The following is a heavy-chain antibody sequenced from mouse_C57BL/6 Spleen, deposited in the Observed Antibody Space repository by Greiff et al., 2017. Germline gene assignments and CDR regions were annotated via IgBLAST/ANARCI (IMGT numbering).Heavy chain of an antibody. V-gene: IGHV2-2*01. D-gene: IGHD4-1*01. Sequence: VQLQESGPGLVQPSQSLSITCTVSGFSLTSYGVHWVRQSPGKGLEWLGVIWSGGSTDYNAAFISRLGISKDNSKSQVFFRMNSLQADDTAIYYCARNRGTGYFDYWGQGTTLTVSS. J-gene: IGHJ2*01. CDR1: GFSLTSYG. CDR2: IWSGGST. CDR3: ARNRGTGYFDY.